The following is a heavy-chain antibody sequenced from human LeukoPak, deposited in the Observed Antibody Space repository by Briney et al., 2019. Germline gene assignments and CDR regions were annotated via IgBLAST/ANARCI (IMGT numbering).Heavy chain of an antibody. D-gene: IGHD3-22*01. CDR2: IYYSGST. CDR1: GGSIISGGYY. J-gene: IGHJ4*02. Sequence: TLSLTCTVSGGSIISGGYYWRWIRQPPGKALEWIGYIYYSGSTYYNPSLKSRVTISVDTSKNQFSLKLSSVTAADTAVYYCARESADYYDSSGYYPGYFDYWGQGTLVTVSS. CDR3: ARESADYYDSSGYYPGYFDY. V-gene: IGHV4-31*03.